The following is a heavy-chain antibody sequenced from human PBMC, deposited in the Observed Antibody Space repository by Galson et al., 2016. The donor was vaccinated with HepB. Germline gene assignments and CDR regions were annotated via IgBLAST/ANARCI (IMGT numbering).Heavy chain of an antibody. D-gene: IGHD2-2*01. J-gene: IGHJ5*02. CDR2: IMPIFGTS. V-gene: IGHV1-69*06. Sequence: SVKVSCKASGATISGYAISWVRQVPGQGLEWMGGIMPIFGTSNYTQKFQGRVTITADKSTSTVYMELSSLRVEDTAVYYCAGFWRGRFCSRTSCDAWGQGTLVTVSS. CDR3: AGFWRGRFCSRTSCDA. CDR1: GATISGYA.